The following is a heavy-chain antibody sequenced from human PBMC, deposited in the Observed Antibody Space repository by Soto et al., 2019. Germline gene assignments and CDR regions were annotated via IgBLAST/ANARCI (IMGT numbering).Heavy chain of an antibody. CDR3: ARGPWKQGSDY. V-gene: IGHV4-34*01. Sequence: SETLSLTCAVYGGSFSGYYWSWIRQPPGKGLEWIGEINHSGSTNYNPSLKSRVTISVDTSKNQFSLKLSSVTAADTAVYYCARGPWKQGSDYWGQGTLVTVSS. J-gene: IGHJ4*02. D-gene: IGHD5-18*01. CDR1: GGSFSGYY. CDR2: INHSGST.